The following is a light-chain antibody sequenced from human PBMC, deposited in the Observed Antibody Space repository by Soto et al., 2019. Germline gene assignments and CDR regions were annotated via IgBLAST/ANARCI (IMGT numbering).Light chain of an antibody. J-gene: IGLJ1*01. CDR2: DVT. CDR1: STDFVSYNR. V-gene: IGLV2-18*02. CDR3: SSYTTSSSYV. Sequence: QSVLTQPPSVSGSPGQSVTISCTGTSTDFVSYNRVSWYQQPPDTAPKLMIYDVTSRPSGVSYRFSGSKSGNTASLTISGLQAEDEADYYCSSYTTSSSYVFGTGTKVTVL.